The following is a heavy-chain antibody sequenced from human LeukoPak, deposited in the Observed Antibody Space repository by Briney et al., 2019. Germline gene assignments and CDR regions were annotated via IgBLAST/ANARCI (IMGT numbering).Heavy chain of an antibody. CDR1: GGSISTYY. Sequence: SETLSLTCTVSGGSISTYYWSWIRRPPGKGLEWIGYVDYSGSTKYSPSLKSRVTMSVDTSKNQFSLKLSSVTAADTAVYYCARDIGGRYYFHYWGQGTLVTVPS. CDR3: ARDIGGRYYFHY. CDR2: VDYSGST. V-gene: IGHV4-59*01. J-gene: IGHJ4*02. D-gene: IGHD3-10*01.